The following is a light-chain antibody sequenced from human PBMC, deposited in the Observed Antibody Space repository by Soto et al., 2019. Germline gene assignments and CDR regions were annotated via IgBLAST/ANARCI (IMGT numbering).Light chain of an antibody. J-gene: IGLJ1*01. Sequence: QSVLTQPASVSGSPGQSITISCTGTSSDVGGYNYVSWYQQHPGKAPKLVIYEVSNRPSGVSNRFSGSKSGNTASLTISGLQAEDEADYYCSSYTSSSTYNYVFGTGTKVTVL. CDR1: SSDVGGYNY. CDR3: SSYTSSSTYNYV. CDR2: EVS. V-gene: IGLV2-14*01.